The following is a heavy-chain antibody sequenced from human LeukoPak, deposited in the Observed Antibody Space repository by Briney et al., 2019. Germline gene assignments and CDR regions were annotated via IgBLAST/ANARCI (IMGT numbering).Heavy chain of an antibody. CDR3: ARTPRTKVVTPYYYYMDV. Sequence: ASVKVSCKASGYTFTSYDINWVRQATGQGLEWMGWMNPNSGNTGYAQKFQGRVTMTRNTSISTAYMELSSLRSEDTAVYYCARTPRTKVVTPYYYYMDVSGKGTTVTVSS. CDR2: MNPNSGNT. J-gene: IGHJ6*03. D-gene: IGHD4-23*01. V-gene: IGHV1-8*01. CDR1: GYTFTSYD.